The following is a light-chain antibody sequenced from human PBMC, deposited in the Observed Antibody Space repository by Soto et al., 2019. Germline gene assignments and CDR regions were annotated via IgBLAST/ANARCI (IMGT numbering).Light chain of an antibody. CDR2: SHN. CDR1: SSNIGSNT. Sequence: QSVLTQSPSASGTPGQRVILSCSGSSSNIGSNTVNWYQQLPGTAPKLLIYSHNQRPSGVPDRFSGSQSGTSASLAISGRQSEDEADYYCATWDDRLDGYVFGTGTKVTVL. CDR3: ATWDDRLDGYV. V-gene: IGLV1-44*01. J-gene: IGLJ1*01.